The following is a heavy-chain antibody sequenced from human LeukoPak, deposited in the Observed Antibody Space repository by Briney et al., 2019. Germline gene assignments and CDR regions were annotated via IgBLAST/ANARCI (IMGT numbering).Heavy chain of an antibody. J-gene: IGHJ6*03. D-gene: IGHD3-22*01. CDR2: IFHSGST. Sequence: SSETLSLTCAVSGHSISSGYYWGWIRQPPGKGLEWIGSIFHSGSTYYSRSLKSRVTISVDTSKNQFSLKLSSVTAADTAVYYCASCDDSSGYSHYYYMDVWGKGTTVTVSS. CDR3: ASCDDSSGYSHYYYMDV. V-gene: IGHV4-38-2*01. CDR1: GHSISSGYY.